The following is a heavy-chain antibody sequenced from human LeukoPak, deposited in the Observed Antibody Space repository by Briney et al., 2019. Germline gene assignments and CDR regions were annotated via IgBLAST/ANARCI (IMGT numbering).Heavy chain of an antibody. Sequence: GGSLRLSCAASGLSFSGHWMAWVRQAPGQGLEWVAKINQRGTDGYYVDSVKGRFTISRDNAKNSLYLQMNSLRVEDTAVYYCAKEEFFRLDYWGQGSLVTVSS. D-gene: IGHD3/OR15-3a*01. CDR2: INQRGTDG. V-gene: IGHV3-7*01. J-gene: IGHJ4*02. CDR3: AKEEFFRLDY. CDR1: GLSFSGHW.